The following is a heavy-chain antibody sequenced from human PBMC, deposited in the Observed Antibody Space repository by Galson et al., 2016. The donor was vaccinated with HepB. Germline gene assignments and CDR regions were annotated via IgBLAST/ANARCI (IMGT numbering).Heavy chain of an antibody. CDR1: GFTFSSSS. CDR2: ISGDDGRT. CDR3: AKGGAYDS. V-gene: IGHV3-23*01. J-gene: IGHJ4*02. Sequence: SLRLSCAASGFTFSSSSMSWVRQAPEKGLEWVSAISGDDGRTYYGDSVQGRFTISKDNSKNTLYLQMNNLRAEDAAIYYCAKGGAYDSWGQGTLVTVSS.